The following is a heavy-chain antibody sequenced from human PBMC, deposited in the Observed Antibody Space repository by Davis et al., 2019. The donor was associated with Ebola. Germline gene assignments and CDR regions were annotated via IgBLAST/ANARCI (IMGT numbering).Heavy chain of an antibody. CDR3: ARDLGIAVTGYNWFDP. J-gene: IGHJ5*02. V-gene: IGHV1-18*01. D-gene: IGHD6-19*01. Sequence: AASVNVSCKASGYTFTSYGIGWVRQAPGQGLEWMGWISAYNGNTNYAQKLQGRVTMTTDTSTSPAYMELRSLRSDDTAVYYCARDLGIAVTGYNWFDPWGQGTLVTVSS. CDR2: ISAYNGNT. CDR1: GYTFTSYG.